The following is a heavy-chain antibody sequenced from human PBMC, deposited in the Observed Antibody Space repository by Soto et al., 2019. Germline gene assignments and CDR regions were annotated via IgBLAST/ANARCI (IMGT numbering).Heavy chain of an antibody. V-gene: IGHV4-34*01. CDR1: GGSFRGYY. Sequence: SQTLSLTYAVYGGSFRGYYWSWIRQPPGKGLEWIGEINHSGSTNYSPSLKSRGTISVAASKNQFSRKLSSVTAADTAVYYCARGVSAYYHVWSGYSPYYYCYGMDVGGQGTTVTVSS. CDR3: ARGVSAYYHVWSGYSPYYYCYGMDV. D-gene: IGHD3-3*01. CDR2: INHSGST. J-gene: IGHJ6*02.